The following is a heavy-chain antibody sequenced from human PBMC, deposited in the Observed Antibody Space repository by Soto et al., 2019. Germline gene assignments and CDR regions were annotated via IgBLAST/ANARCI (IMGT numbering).Heavy chain of an antibody. J-gene: IGHJ4*02. CDR2: IRSRANSYAT. Sequence: EVQLVESGGGLVQPGGSLKLSCAASGYTFSDSAMHWVRQASGKGLEWVGRIRSRANSYATVYAASVKGRFTISRDDSKNTAYLQMNSLKTEDTAVYYCARPWSEREPNFDSWGQGTLVSVSS. CDR3: ARPWSEREPNFDS. D-gene: IGHD1-26*01. CDR1: GYTFSDSA. V-gene: IGHV3-73*02.